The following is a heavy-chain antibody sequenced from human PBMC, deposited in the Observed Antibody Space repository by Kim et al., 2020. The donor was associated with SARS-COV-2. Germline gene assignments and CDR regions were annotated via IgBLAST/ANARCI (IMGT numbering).Heavy chain of an antibody. CDR3: ARVRGASGYYGMDV. CDR2: INPSGGST. Sequence: ASVKVSCKASGYTFSNYYIHWVRQAPGQGLEWMGVINPSGGSTSYAQKFQGRVTMTRDSSTSTVYMEMSSLRSEDTAVYYCARVRGASGYYGMDVWGQGTTVTVSS. V-gene: IGHV1-46*01. D-gene: IGHD1-26*01. J-gene: IGHJ6*02. CDR1: GYTFSNYY.